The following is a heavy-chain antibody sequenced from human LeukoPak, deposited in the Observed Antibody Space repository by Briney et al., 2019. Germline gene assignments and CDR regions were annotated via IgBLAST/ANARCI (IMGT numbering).Heavy chain of an antibody. Sequence: PGGSLRLSCVASGFPFSSYWMTWVRQAPGKGLEWVANIKQDGSKKSYVDSVKGRFTTSRDNAKNSLYLQMNSLRAEDTAIYYCTRVGYIDEGIDYWGQGTLDTVSS. D-gene: IGHD5-24*01. CDR1: GFPFSSYW. CDR2: IKQDGSKK. J-gene: IGHJ4*02. CDR3: TRVGYIDEGIDY. V-gene: IGHV3-7*04.